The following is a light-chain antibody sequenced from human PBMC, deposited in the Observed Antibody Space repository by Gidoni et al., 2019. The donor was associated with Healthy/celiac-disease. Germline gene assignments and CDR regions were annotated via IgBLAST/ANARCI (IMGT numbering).Light chain of an antibody. CDR2: QDS. CDR1: ALPKQY. J-gene: IGLJ2*01. CDR3: QSADSSGTYVV. V-gene: IGLV3-25*03. Sequence: SYELTQPPSVSVSPGQTARNTCSGDALPKQYAYCYKQKPGQAPVLVIYQDSERPSGIPERFSGSSSVTTVTLTISGVQAEDEADYYCQSADSSGTYVVFGGGTKLTVL.